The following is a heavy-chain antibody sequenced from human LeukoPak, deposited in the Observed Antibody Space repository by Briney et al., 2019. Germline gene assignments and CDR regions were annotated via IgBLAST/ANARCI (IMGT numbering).Heavy chain of an antibody. CDR2: IIPIFGTA. Sequence: GASVKVSCTASGGTFSSYAISWVRQAPGQGLEWMGGIIPIFGTANYAQKFQGRVTITADESTSTAYMELSSLRSEDTAVYYCARGLYRVGLQVLRSWGQGTLVTVSS. D-gene: IGHD4-11*01. CDR3: ARGLYRVGLQVLRS. CDR1: GGTFSSYA. V-gene: IGHV1-69*01. J-gene: IGHJ4*02.